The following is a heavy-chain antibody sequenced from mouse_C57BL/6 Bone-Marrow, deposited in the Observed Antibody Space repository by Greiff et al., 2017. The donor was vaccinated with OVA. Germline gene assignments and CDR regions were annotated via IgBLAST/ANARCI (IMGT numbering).Heavy chain of an antibody. CDR1: GFTFSSYG. Sequence: EVQLVESGGDLVKPGGSLKLSCAASGFTFSSYGMSWVRQTPDKRLEWVATISSGGSYTYYPDSVKGRFTISRDNAKNTLYLQMSSLKSEDTAMYYWARMTSWGQGTLVTVSA. CDR2: ISSGGSYT. J-gene: IGHJ3*01. V-gene: IGHV5-6*01. CDR3: ARMTS.